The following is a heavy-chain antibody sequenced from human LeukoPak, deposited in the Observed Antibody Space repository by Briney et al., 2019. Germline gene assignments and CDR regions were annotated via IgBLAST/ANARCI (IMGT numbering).Heavy chain of an antibody. Sequence: GGSLRLSCAASGFTFSSYSMNWVRQAPGKGLEWVSSISSSSSYIYYADSVKGRLTISRDNAKNSPYLQMNSLRAEDTAVYYCARAGDYYDSSGYYYYFDYWGQGTLVTVSS. CDR3: ARAGDYYDSSGYYYYFDY. CDR1: GFTFSSYS. D-gene: IGHD3-22*01. CDR2: ISSSSSYI. V-gene: IGHV3-21*01. J-gene: IGHJ4*02.